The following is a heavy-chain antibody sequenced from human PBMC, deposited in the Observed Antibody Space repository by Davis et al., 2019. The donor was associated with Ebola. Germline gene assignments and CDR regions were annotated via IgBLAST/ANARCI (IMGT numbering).Heavy chain of an antibody. J-gene: IGHJ3*02. V-gene: IGHV3-30*03. Sequence: GESLKISCAASGFTFSSYWMSWVRQAPGKGLEWVAVVSYDGSHDFYVDSVRGRFTVSRDDSKKILYLQMNSLRVEDTAVYYCAGNYAKSAFDMWGPGTMVSVSS. CDR1: GFTFSSYW. D-gene: IGHD2-8*01. CDR3: AGNYAKSAFDM. CDR2: VSYDGSHD.